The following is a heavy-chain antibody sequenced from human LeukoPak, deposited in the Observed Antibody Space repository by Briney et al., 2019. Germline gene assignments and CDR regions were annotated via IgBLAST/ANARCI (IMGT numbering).Heavy chain of an antibody. D-gene: IGHD2-15*01. Sequence: PGGSLRLSCAASGFTFSSYGMHWVRQAPGEGLEWVAVIWYDGSNKYYADSVKGRFTISRDNSKNTLYLQMNSLRAEDTAVYYCARGGSQAVAAYFDYWGQGTLVTVSS. CDR2: IWYDGSNK. CDR1: GFTFSSYG. CDR3: ARGGSQAVAAYFDY. V-gene: IGHV3-33*01. J-gene: IGHJ4*02.